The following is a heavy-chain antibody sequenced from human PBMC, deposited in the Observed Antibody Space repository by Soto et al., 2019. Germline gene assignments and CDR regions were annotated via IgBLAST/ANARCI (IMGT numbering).Heavy chain of an antibody. D-gene: IGHD2-2*01. J-gene: IGHJ4*02. V-gene: IGHV3-23*01. CDR3: AKEIYCSSTSCEAFDY. CDR2: ISGSGGST. CDR1: GFTFSSYA. Sequence: GGSLRLSCAASGFTFSSYAMSWVRQAPGKGLEWVSAISGSGGSTYYADSVKGRFTISRDNSKNTLYLQMNSLRAEDTAVYYCAKEIYCSSTSCEAFDYWGQGTLVTVSS.